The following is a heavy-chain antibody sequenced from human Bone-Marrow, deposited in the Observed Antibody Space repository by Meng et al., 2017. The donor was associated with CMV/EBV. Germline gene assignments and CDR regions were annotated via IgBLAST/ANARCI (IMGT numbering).Heavy chain of an antibody. Sequence: SETLSLTCTVSGGSISSYYWSWIRQPPGKGLEWIGYIYYSGSTNYNPSLKSRVTISVDTSKNQFSLKLSSVTAADTAVYYCARSAFEIVPAATGDWGQGTRVTVSS. J-gene: IGHJ4*02. D-gene: IGHD2-2*01. CDR3: ARSAFEIVPAATGD. V-gene: IGHV4-59*12. CDR1: GGSISSYY. CDR2: IYYSGST.